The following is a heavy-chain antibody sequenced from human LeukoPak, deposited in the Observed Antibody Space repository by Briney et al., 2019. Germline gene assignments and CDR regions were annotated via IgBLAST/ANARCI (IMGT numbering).Heavy chain of an antibody. CDR2: INSDGSST. V-gene: IGHV3-74*01. D-gene: IGHD3-22*01. Sequence: PGGSLRLSCSASGFTLSPYWMHWVPQSPGKGLVWVSRINSDGSSTSYADSVKGRFTISRDNAKNTLYLQMNSLRAEDTAVYYCARVFKERYDSSGSFFDYWGQGTLVTVSS. CDR1: GFTLSPYW. J-gene: IGHJ4*02. CDR3: ARVFKERYDSSGSFFDY.